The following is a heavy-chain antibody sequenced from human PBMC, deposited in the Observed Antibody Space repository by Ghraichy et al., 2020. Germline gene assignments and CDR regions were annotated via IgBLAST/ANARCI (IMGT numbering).Heavy chain of an antibody. D-gene: IGHD3-3*02. Sequence: LSLTCDISLDIVSSNSFAWSWIRQSPWRGLEWLGRTYRMAIEYAESVNGRITISPDTSKNQLSLQLNSVTLEDTAVYYCARGINHAFDIWGQGTMVTVSS. J-gene: IGHJ3*02. CDR1: LDIVSSNSFA. CDR2: TYRMAI. V-gene: IGHV6-1*01. CDR3: ARGINHAFDI.